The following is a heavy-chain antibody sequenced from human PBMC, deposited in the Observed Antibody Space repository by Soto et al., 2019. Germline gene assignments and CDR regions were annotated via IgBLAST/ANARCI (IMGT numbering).Heavy chain of an antibody. CDR3: ARVARYCSSTSCYQRWFDP. J-gene: IGHJ5*02. CDR1: VGSFIGYY. Sequence: PSETLSLTCAFYVGSFIGYYWSWIRQPPGKGLEWIGEINHSGSTNYNPSLKSRVTISVDTSKNQFSLKLSSVTAADTAVYYCARVARYCSSTSCYQRWFDPWGQGTLVT. D-gene: IGHD2-2*01. CDR2: INHSGST. V-gene: IGHV4-34*01.